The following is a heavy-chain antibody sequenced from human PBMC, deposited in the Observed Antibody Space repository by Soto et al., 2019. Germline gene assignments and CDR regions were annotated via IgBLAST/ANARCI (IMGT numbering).Heavy chain of an antibody. J-gene: IGHJ6*02. V-gene: IGHV3-48*01. Sequence: GGSLRLSCAASGLTFSSYSMNWVRQAPGKGLEWVSYISSSSSTIYYADSVKGRFTISRDNAKNSLYLQMNSLRAEDTAVYYCVLGEKSRYYYHGREVWGQGTTVTV. CDR3: VLGEKSRYYYHGREV. CDR1: GLTFSSYS. D-gene: IGHD1-26*01. CDR2: ISSSSSTI.